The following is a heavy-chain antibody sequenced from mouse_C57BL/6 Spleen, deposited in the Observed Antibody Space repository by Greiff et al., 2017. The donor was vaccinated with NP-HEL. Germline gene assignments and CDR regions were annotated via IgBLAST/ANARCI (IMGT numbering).Heavy chain of an antibody. V-gene: IGHV14-2*01. J-gene: IGHJ3*01. CDR3: ALDSSGYPWFAY. CDR1: GFNIKDYY. CDR2: IDPEDGET. D-gene: IGHD3-2*02. Sequence: EVKLQESGAELVKPGASVKLSCTASGFNIKDYYMHWVKQRTEQGLEWIGRIDPEDGETKYAPKFQGKATITADTSSNTAYLQLSSLTSEDTAVYYCALDSSGYPWFAYWGQGTLVTVSA.